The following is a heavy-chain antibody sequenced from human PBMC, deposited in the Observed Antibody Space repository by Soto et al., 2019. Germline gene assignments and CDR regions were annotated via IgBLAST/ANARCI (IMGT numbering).Heavy chain of an antibody. CDR2: IIPIFGTA. V-gene: IGHV1-69*01. D-gene: IGHD4-4*01. J-gene: IGHJ6*02. CDR1: GGTFSSYA. CDR3: AREVTYYYGMDF. Sequence: QVQLVQSGAEVKKPGSSVKVSCKASGGTFSSYAISWVRQAPGQGLEWMGGIIPIFGTANYAQKFQGRVTITADASKSTAYRERSSLRAEDTAVYYGAREVTYYYGMDFWGQGTTVTVSS.